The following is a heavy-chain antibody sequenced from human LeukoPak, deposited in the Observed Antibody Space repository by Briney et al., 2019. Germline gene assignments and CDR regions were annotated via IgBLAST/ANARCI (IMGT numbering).Heavy chain of an antibody. D-gene: IGHD3-22*01. CDR2: IYYSGST. CDR3: ARAGGTMRWFDP. Sequence: SETLSLTCTASGGSISSYYWSWIRQPPGKGLEWIGYIYYSGSTNYNPSLKSRVTISVDTSKNQFSLKLSSVTAADTAVYYRARAGGTMRWFDPWGQGTLVTVSS. V-gene: IGHV4-59*01. J-gene: IGHJ5*02. CDR1: GGSISSYY.